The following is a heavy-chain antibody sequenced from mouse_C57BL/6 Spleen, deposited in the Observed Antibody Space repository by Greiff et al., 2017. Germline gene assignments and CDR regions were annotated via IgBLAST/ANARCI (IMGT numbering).Heavy chain of an antibody. CDR2: IYPGDGDT. CDR3: ARFLDGKLDY. D-gene: IGHD2-3*01. J-gene: IGHJ2*01. V-gene: IGHV1-80*01. CDR1: GYAFSSYW. Sequence: VHLVESGAELVKPGASVKISCKASGYAFSSYWMNWVKQRPGKGLEWIGQIYPGDGDTNYNGKFKGKATLTADKSSSTAYMQLSSLTSEDSAVYFCARFLDGKLDYWGQGTTLTVSS.